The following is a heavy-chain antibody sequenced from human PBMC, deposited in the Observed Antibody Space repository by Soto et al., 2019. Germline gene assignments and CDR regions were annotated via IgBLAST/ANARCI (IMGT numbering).Heavy chain of an antibody. CDR1: GFTFSSYG. CDR2: ISGSGGST. V-gene: IGHV3-23*01. CDR3: AKLEYSSSSGYFDY. D-gene: IGHD6-6*01. J-gene: IGHJ4*02. Sequence: GGFLRLSCAASGFTFSSYGLSWVRQDPGKGLEWVSAISGSGGSTYYADSVKGRFTISRDNSKNTLYLQMNSLRAEDTAVYYCAKLEYSSSSGYFDYWGQGTLVTVSS.